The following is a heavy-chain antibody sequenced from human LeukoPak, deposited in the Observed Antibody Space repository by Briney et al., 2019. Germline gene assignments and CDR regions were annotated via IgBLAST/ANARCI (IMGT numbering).Heavy chain of an antibody. J-gene: IGHJ4*02. Sequence: SVNVSFKASGGTFIIYAISWVRQAPGQGLEWMGGIIPIFGTANYAQKFQGRVTITADESTSTAYMELSSLRSEDTAVYYCARTNAGKDIVVVPAAYDYWGQGTLVTVSS. CDR1: GGTFIIYA. V-gene: IGHV1-69*13. CDR2: IIPIFGTA. D-gene: IGHD2-2*01. CDR3: ARTNAGKDIVVVPAAYDY.